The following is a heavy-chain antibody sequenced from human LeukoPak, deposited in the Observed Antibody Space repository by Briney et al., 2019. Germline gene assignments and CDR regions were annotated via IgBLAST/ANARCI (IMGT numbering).Heavy chain of an antibody. Sequence: GGSLRLSCAASGFTFSNAWMSWVRQVPGKGQEWVGRIQRKIDGGTTDYAAPVKGRFTISRDDSKNTLYLQLNSLKTEDTAVYYCTTEREGGPDYWGQGTLVTVSS. CDR1: GFTFSNAW. CDR3: TTEREGGPDY. D-gene: IGHD3-16*01. CDR2: IQRKIDGGTT. J-gene: IGHJ4*02. V-gene: IGHV3-15*01.